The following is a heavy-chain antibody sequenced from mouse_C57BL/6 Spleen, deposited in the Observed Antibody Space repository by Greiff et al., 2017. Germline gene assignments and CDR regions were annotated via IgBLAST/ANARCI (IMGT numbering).Heavy chain of an antibody. Sequence: QVQLQQSGPELVKPGASVKISCKASGYAFSSSWMNWVKQRPGKGLEWIGRIYPGDGDTNYNGTFKGKATLTADNSTSTAYMQLSSLTSEDSAVYFCALTTVVEGDFDVWGTGTTVTVSS. J-gene: IGHJ1*03. V-gene: IGHV1-82*01. D-gene: IGHD1-1*01. CDR3: ALTTVVEGDFDV. CDR2: IYPGDGDT. CDR1: GYAFSSSW.